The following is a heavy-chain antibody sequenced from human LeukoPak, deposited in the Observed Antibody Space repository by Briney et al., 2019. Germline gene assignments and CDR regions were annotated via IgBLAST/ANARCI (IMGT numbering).Heavy chain of an antibody. CDR3: ARYIVVVPAAMSRFYYYYMDV. D-gene: IGHD2-2*01. CDR2: IYYSGST. J-gene: IGHJ6*03. V-gene: IGHV4-59*12. Sequence: PSETLSLTCTVSGGSISSYYWSWIRQPPGKGLEWIGYIYYSGSTNYNPSLKSRVTMSVDTSKNQFSLKLSSVTAADTAVYYCARYIVVVPAAMSRFYYYYMDVWGKGTTVTVSS. CDR1: GGSISSYY.